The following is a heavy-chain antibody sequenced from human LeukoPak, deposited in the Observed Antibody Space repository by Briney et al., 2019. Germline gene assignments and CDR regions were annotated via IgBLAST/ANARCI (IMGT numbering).Heavy chain of an antibody. Sequence: GGSLRLXCAASGFTFSSYWMHWVRQAPGKGLVWVSRINSDGSSTSYADSVKGRFTISRDNAKNTLYLQMNSLRAEDTAVYYCARALRYCSSTSCYRLDYWGQGTLVTVSS. CDR2: INSDGSST. CDR3: ARALRYCSSTSCYRLDY. J-gene: IGHJ4*02. V-gene: IGHV3-74*01. D-gene: IGHD2-2*02. CDR1: GFTFSSYW.